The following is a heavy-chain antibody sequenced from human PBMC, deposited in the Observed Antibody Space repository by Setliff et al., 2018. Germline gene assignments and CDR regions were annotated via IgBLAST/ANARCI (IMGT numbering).Heavy chain of an antibody. CDR2: INAGNGNT. CDR3: ARRPRTVVVEEDY. Sequence: ASVKVSCKASGYSFAKYALHWVRQAPGQRLEWMGWINAGNGNTKYSQNFQGRVTITRDTSASTAYVELSSLRSEDTAVYYCARRPRTVVVEEDYWGQGILVTVSS. CDR1: GYSFAKYA. D-gene: IGHD2-15*01. V-gene: IGHV1-3*01. J-gene: IGHJ4*02.